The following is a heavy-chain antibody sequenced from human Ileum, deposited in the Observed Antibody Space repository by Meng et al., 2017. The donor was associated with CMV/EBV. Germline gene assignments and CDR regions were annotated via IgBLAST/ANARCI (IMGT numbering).Heavy chain of an antibody. D-gene: IGHD2-2*01. V-gene: IGHV1-46*01. CDR3: ARRFCSSSSSSSCSLDY. CDR1: YTFTSFY. CDR2: INPNGGNT. Sequence: YTFTSFYIHWLRQAPGQGLEWMGIINPNGGNTNYAQNVQGRVTMTRDTSTSTVYMELSSLRSEDTAVYYCARRFCSSSSSSSCSLDYWGQGTLVTVSS. J-gene: IGHJ4*02.